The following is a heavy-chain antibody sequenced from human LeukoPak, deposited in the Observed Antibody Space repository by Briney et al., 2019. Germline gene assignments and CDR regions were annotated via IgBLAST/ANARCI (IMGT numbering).Heavy chain of an antibody. CDR2: ISGAGGAT. J-gene: IGHJ5*01. CDR1: GFSFWNYA. V-gene: IGHV3-23*01. D-gene: IGHD2-21*01. CDR3: VKDPRDTYGTNWFVS. Sequence: GGSLRLSCVASGFSFWNYAMSWVRQAPGKGLQWVSQISGAGGATWYAGFARDRFTISRDNSKKTLYLQMSGLRVEDTAMYYCVKDPRDTYGTNWFVSWGQGTLLIVSS.